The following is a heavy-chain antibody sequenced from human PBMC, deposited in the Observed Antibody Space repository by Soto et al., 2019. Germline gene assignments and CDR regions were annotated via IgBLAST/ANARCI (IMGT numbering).Heavy chain of an antibody. CDR1: GGSISSGDYY. V-gene: IGHV4-30-4*01. CDR2: IYYSGST. J-gene: IGHJ4*02. CDR3: ARSSRGVVPAANTYSNEYYFDY. Sequence: SETLSLTCTVSGGSISSGDYYWSWIRQPPGKGLEWIGYIYYSGSTYYNPSLKSRVTISVDTSKNQFSLKLSSVTAADTAVYYCARSSRGVVPAANTYSNEYYFDYWGQGTLVTVSS. D-gene: IGHD2-2*01.